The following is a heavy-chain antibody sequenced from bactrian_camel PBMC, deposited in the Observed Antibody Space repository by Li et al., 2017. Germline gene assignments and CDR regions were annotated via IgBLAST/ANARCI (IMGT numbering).Heavy chain of an antibody. Sequence: HVQLVESGGGSVQAGGSLRLSCGASGSIYGDACVGWLRQAPGKEREGVAAIDSDGIASYADSVKGRFTVSRDNANSTVNLMMNSLKPEDTAEYYCAAESGGTCFYSLSPYFKYKGQGTQVTVS. CDR1: GSIYGDAC. CDR2: IDSDGIA. D-gene: IGHD7*01. V-gene: IGHV3S53*01. J-gene: IGHJ4*01.